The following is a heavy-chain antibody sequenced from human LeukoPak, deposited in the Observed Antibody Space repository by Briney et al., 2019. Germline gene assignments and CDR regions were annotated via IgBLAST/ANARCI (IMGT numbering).Heavy chain of an antibody. V-gene: IGHV3-7*01. CDR1: GFNSAGFW. D-gene: IGHD5-12*01. CDR3: AKNSGLHDL. J-gene: IGHJ4*02. Sequence: GGSLRLSCAASGFNSAGFWMTWIRQAPGRGPEWVANINLAGSETYYLDSVKGRFTISRDNAKNSLYLQMDSLGAEDTALYYCAKNSGLHDLWGQGTLVTVSS. CDR2: INLAGSET.